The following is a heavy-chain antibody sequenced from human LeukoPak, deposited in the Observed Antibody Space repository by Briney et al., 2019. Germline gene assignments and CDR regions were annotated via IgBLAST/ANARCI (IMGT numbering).Heavy chain of an antibody. Sequence: GGSRRLSCAASGFTLSSYGMHWVRQAPGKGLEWVAFIRYNGGNKYYADSVKGRFTISRDNSKNTLYLQMNSLRPEDTALYYCAKDLRNYYDDWGQGTLVTASS. D-gene: IGHD3-16*01. CDR2: IRYNGGNK. CDR1: GFTLSSYG. J-gene: IGHJ4*02. V-gene: IGHV3-30*02. CDR3: AKDLRNYYDD.